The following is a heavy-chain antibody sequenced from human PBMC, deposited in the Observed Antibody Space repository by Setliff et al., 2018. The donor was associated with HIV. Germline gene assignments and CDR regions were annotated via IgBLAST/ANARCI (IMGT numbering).Heavy chain of an antibody. D-gene: IGHD3-22*01. V-gene: IGHV3-30*04. Sequence: PGGSLRLSCAASGFTFSRYGMHWVRQAPGKGLEWVAFMSYDGSKKYDADFVKGRFTISRDNAKNTLYLQMNSLRAEDTAVYYCARDLSYDYDRSSDTFDYWGQGTLVTVSS. CDR2: MSYDGSKK. CDR1: GFTFSRYG. J-gene: IGHJ4*02. CDR3: ARDLSYDYDRSSDTFDY.